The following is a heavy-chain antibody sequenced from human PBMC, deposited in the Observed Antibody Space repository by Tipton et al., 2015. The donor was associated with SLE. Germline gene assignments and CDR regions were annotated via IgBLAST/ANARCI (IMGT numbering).Heavy chain of an antibody. CDR1: GYSISSGYY. D-gene: IGHD3-22*01. CDR3: ARRPPYYYDSGAGAFDI. CDR2: IYYCGST. J-gene: IGHJ3*02. Sequence: TLSLTCAVSGYSISSGYYWGWIRQPPGKGLEWIGYIYYCGSTNYNPSLKSRVTISVDTSKNQFSLKLSSVTAADTAVYYCARRPPYYYDSGAGAFDIWGQGTMVTVSS. V-gene: IGHV4-38-2*01.